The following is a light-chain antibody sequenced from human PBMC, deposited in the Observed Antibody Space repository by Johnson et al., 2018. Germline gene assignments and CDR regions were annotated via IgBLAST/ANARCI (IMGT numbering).Light chain of an antibody. J-gene: IGLJ1*01. CDR1: SSNIGNNY. V-gene: IGLV1-51*02. CDR2: ENN. CDR3: GTWDSSLSAGNV. Sequence: QSVLTQPPSVSAAPGQKVTISCSGSSSNIGNNYVSWYQQLPGTAPKLLIYENNKRPSGIPDRFSGSKSGTSATLGIPGLHHGDEADYYCGTWDSSLSAGNVFGTGTKVTVL.